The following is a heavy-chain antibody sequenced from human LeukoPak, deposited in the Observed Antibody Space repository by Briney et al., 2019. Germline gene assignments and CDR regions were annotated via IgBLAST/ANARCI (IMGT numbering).Heavy chain of an antibody. J-gene: IGHJ4*02. CDR1: VFTFISYS. CDR2: ISSSSSYI. V-gene: IGHV3-21*01. Sequence: SLRLSCAASVFTFISYSTNWVRQAPGKGLEGVSSISSSSSYIYYEDSVKGRFTISRENAKNSLYLQMNSLRAEDKAVYYCARVESSSSPNWGQGTLVTVSS. CDR3: ARVESSSSPN. D-gene: IGHD6-13*01.